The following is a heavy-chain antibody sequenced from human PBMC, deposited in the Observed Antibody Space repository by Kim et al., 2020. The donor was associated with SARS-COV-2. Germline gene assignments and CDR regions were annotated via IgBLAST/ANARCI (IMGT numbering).Heavy chain of an antibody. J-gene: IGHJ3*02. CDR1: GFTFSSYW. CDR3: ASTMVRGAPDAFDI. Sequence: GGSLRLSCAASGFTFSSYWMSWVRQAPGKGLEWVANIKQDGSEKYYVDSVKGRFTISRDNAKNSLYLQMNSLRAEDTAVYYCASTMVRGAPDAFDIWGQGTMVTVSS. D-gene: IGHD3-10*01. CDR2: IKQDGSEK. V-gene: IGHV3-7*01.